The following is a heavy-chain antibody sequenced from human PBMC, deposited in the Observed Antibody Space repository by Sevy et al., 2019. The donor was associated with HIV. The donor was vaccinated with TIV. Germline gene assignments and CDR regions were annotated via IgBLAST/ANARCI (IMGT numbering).Heavy chain of an antibody. CDR3: ARDRPRDGYNNFDY. D-gene: IGHD5-12*01. V-gene: IGHV3-11*01. Sequence: GGSLRLSCAASGFTISEYYMSWIRQAPGKGLEWVSYISSSGSTIYYADSVKGRFTISRDNAKNSLYLQMNSLRAEDTAVYYCARDRPRDGYNNFDYWGQGTLVTVSS. CDR2: ISSSGSTI. J-gene: IGHJ4*02. CDR1: GFTISEYY.